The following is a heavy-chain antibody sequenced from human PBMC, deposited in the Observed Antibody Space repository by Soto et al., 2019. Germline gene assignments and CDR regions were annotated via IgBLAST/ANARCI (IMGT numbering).Heavy chain of an antibody. Sequence: VQLVESGGGVVQPGRSLRLSSAASGFTFSSYGMHWVRQAPGKGLEWVAVISYDGSNKYYADSVKGRFTISRDNSKSTLYRPMNSLRAEDTAVYYCAKDSRYHVGLLTYWGQGALVTVS. CDR3: AKDSRYHVGLLTY. D-gene: IGHD3-22*01. CDR2: ISYDGSNK. CDR1: GFTFSSYG. V-gene: IGHV3-30*18. J-gene: IGHJ4*02.